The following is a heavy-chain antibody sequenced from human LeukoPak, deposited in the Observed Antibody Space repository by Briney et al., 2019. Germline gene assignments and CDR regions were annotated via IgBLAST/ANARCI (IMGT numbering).Heavy chain of an antibody. CDR2: TYYRSKWYN. Sequence: SQTLSLTCVVSGDSVSSKNGAWNWIRQSPSRGLEWLERTYYRSKWYNDYAESMEGRMTISQDTSKNQYSLHLNSVTPEDTAVYYCARDFGTTGWHTFDYWGQGTLVTVSS. V-gene: IGHV6-1*01. CDR3: ARDFGTTGWHTFDY. D-gene: IGHD6-19*01. CDR1: GDSVSSKNGA. J-gene: IGHJ4*02.